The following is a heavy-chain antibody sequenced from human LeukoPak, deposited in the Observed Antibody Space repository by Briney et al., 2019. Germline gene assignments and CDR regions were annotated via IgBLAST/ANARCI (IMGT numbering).Heavy chain of an antibody. Sequence: GGSLRLSCAASGFTFSYYSMHWVRQAPGKGLEWVSSISSNSDYIYYADSVKGRFTISRDNAKNSLYLQMNSLRAEDTAVYYCARDRPTVTTSDYWGQGTLVTVSS. J-gene: IGHJ4*02. D-gene: IGHD4-17*01. V-gene: IGHV3-21*01. CDR2: ISSNSDYI. CDR3: ARDRPTVTTSDY. CDR1: GFTFSYYS.